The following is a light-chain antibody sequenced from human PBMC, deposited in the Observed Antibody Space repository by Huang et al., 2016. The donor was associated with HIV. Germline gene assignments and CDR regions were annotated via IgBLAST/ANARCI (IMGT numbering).Light chain of an antibody. V-gene: IGKV3-11*01. CDR2: DTS. Sequence: ELVLTQSPATLSLSPGQRATLSCRASQSVSRHLAWYQQKPGQAPRLIIYDTSKRATGVPARFSGSGSGTDFTRTINRLEPEDFAVYYCQQHSNWPLLGQGTKLEI. CDR1: QSVSRH. J-gene: IGKJ2*01. CDR3: QQHSNWPL.